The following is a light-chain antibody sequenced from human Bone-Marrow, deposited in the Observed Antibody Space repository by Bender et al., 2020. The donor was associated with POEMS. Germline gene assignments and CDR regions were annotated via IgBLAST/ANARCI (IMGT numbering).Light chain of an antibody. CDR3: QAWDTCSVI. V-gene: IGLV3-1*01. J-gene: IGLJ2*01. CDR1: DLGDKY. Sequence: SYEVTQPPSVSVSPGQTASITCSGDDLGDKYVAWYQQKPGQSPLLVIYQDTKRPSGIPERFSGSNSGNTATLTISGTQAMDEADYSCQAWDTCSVIFGGGTKFTVL. CDR2: QDT.